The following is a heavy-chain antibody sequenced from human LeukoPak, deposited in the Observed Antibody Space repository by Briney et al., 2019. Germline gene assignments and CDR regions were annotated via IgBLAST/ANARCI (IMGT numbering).Heavy chain of an antibody. CDR2: ISSSSSTI. D-gene: IGHD3-10*01. V-gene: IGHV3-48*04. J-gene: IGHJ4*02. CDR1: GYTFTSYG. Sequence: SCKASGYTFTSYGISWVRQAPGKGLEWVSYISSSSSTIYYADSVKGRFTISRDNAKNSLYLQMNSLRAEDTAVYYCARDSYGSGSYYRIDYWGQGTLVTVSS. CDR3: ARDSYGSGSYYRIDY.